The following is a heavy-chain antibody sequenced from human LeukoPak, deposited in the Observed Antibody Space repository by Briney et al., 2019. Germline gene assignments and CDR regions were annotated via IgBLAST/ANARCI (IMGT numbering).Heavy chain of an antibody. CDR1: GGSISSYY. D-gene: IGHD3-22*01. V-gene: IGHV4-59*01. Sequence: PSETLSLTCTVSGGSISSYYWSWIRQPPGKGLEWIGDIYYSGSIEYNPSLKSRVTMSVDTSKNQFSLKLSSVAAADTAIYYCARENPSGYYNRPIDYWGQGTLVTVSS. CDR3: ARENPSGYYNRPIDY. CDR2: IYYSGSI. J-gene: IGHJ4*02.